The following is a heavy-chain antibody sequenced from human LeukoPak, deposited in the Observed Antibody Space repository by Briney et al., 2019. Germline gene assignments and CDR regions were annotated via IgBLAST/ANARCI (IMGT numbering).Heavy chain of an antibody. CDR1: GFTFSDDY. CDR3: ARLKYTSSWHYFSDD. Sequence: GGSLRLSCAASGFTFSDDYMSWIRQAPGKGLEWVSYISSSGSSIYYGDSVKGRFTISRDNAKNSLYLQMNSLRADDTAMYYCARLKYTSSWHYFSDDWGQGTLVTVSS. CDR2: ISSSGSSI. V-gene: IGHV3-11*04. J-gene: IGHJ4*02. D-gene: IGHD6-13*01.